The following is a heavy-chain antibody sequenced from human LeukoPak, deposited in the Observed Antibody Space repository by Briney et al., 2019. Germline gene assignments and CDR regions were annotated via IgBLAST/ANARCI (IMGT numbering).Heavy chain of an antibody. CDR3: AKDHYDVLTSTAYYFDH. Sequence: PGGSLRLSCAASGFTFSSYGIHWVRPAPGKGREGVALIWYDGSNKYYADSVKGRFTISSDNSKNTLYLQMNSLRAEDTAVYYCAKDHYDVLTSTAYYFDHWGRGTLVTVSS. CDR2: IWYDGSNK. J-gene: IGHJ4*02. V-gene: IGHV3-33*06. CDR1: GFTFSSYG. D-gene: IGHD3-9*01.